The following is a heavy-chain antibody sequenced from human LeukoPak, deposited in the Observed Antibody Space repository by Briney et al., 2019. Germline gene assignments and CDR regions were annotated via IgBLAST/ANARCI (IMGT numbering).Heavy chain of an antibody. D-gene: IGHD6-13*01. Sequence: GESLKISCQGSGYSFSSYWIGWVRLMPGKGLEWIGIIYPGDSDTRYSPSFQGQVTISADKSISTAYLQWSSLKASDTATYYCVRRPWYSSSYWFDPWGQGTLVTVSS. J-gene: IGHJ5*02. V-gene: IGHV5-51*01. CDR2: IYPGDSDT. CDR1: GYSFSSYW. CDR3: VRRPWYSSSYWFDP.